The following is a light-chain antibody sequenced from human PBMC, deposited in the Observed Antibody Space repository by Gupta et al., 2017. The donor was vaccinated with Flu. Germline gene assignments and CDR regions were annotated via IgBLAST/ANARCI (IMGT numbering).Light chain of an antibody. V-gene: IGKV3-11*01. Sequence: IVLTQFPANVSLSPGERATVSCRDSQNIQNYLAWYQLRRGQAPRLLIHDASARATGVPGRFSASGSGTDFSLIISSVEPEDVAFYYCQQRLSWPLTFGGGTKVEI. J-gene: IGKJ4*01. CDR2: DAS. CDR1: QNIQNY. CDR3: QQRLSWPLT.